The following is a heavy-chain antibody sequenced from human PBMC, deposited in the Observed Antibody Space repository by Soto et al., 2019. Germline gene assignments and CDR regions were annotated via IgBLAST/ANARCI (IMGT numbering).Heavy chain of an antibody. CDR1: GYIFTSYG. CDR3: ARVAVAGTPPPPHSFDY. Sequence: ASVKVSCKAAGYIFTSYGITWVRQAPGQGLEWMGWISAYKGDTKYAQKFQGRVTMTTDPPTRTAYLELRNLISDDTAVYYCARVAVAGTPPPPHSFDYWGQGTLVTVSS. J-gene: IGHJ4*02. CDR2: ISAYKGDT. D-gene: IGHD6-19*01. V-gene: IGHV1-18*01.